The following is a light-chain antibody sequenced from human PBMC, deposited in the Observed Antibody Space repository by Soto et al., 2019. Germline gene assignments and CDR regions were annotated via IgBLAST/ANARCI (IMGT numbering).Light chain of an antibody. CDR1: SDDVGAYNS. J-gene: IGLJ1*01. CDR3: CSSAPESTYV. CDR2: KGT. V-gene: IGLV2-23*01. Sequence: ALAQPASVSVSPGQSITISCTGTSDDVGAYNSVSWYQQLPHKAPQVILYKGTQRPSGVSSRFSGSTSGNAASLTISGLQADDEADYFCCSSAPESTYVFGTGTKVTVL.